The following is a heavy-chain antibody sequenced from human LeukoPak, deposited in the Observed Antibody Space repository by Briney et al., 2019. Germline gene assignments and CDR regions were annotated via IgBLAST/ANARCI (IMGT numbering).Heavy chain of an antibody. V-gene: IGHV3-23*01. D-gene: IGHD3-22*01. CDR2: ISGSGGST. J-gene: IGHJ4*02. Sequence: PGGSLRLSCAASGFTFSSYAMSWVRQAPGKGLEWVSAISGSGGSTYYADSVKGRFTISRDNSKNTLYLQMNSLRAEDTAVYYCAKVFRGDSSGYYFEYYFDYWGQGTLVTVSS. CDR1: GFTFSSYA. CDR3: AKVFRGDSSGYYFEYYFDY.